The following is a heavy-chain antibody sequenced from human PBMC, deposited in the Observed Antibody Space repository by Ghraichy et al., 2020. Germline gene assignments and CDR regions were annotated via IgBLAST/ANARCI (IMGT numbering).Heavy chain of an antibody. CDR3: ARPPSGSYFVDYFDY. V-gene: IGHV1-18*04. CDR1: GYTFTSYG. J-gene: IGHJ4*02. Sequence: ASVKVSCKASGYTFTSYGISWVRQAPGQGLEWMGWISAYNGNTNYAQKLQGRVTMTTDTSTSTAYMELRSLRSDDTAVYYCARPPSGSYFVDYFDYWGQGTLVTVSS. D-gene: IGHD1-26*01. CDR2: ISAYNGNT.